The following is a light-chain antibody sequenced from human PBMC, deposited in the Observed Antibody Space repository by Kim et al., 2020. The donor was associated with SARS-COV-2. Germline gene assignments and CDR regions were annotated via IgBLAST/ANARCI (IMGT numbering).Light chain of an antibody. CDR3: QSYDNGLSSWV. CDR1: SSNIGASYD. Sequence: QSVLTQPPSVSGAPGQRVAISCTGGSSNIGASYDVHWFQQLPGSPPKPLIFTNTNRPSGVPDRFSGSRSGASASLAIAGLQAEDEADYYCQSYDNGLSSWVFGGGTKVTVL. V-gene: IGLV1-40*01. J-gene: IGLJ3*02. CDR2: TNT.